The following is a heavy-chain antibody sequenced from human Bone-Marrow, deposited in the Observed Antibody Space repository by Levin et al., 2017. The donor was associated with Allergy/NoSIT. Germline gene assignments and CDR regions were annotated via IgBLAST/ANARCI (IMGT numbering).Heavy chain of an antibody. CDR1: GYTFTDYY. D-gene: IGHD3-22*01. Sequence: GESLKISCKASGYTFTDYYMNWVRQAPGQGLEWMGWINPNSGGTNYAQKFQGRVTMTRDTSISTAYMELTRLRSDDTAVYYCARDPDYYDRVFDIWGQGTMVTVSS. CDR3: ARDPDYYDRVFDI. CDR2: INPNSGGT. J-gene: IGHJ3*02. V-gene: IGHV1-2*02.